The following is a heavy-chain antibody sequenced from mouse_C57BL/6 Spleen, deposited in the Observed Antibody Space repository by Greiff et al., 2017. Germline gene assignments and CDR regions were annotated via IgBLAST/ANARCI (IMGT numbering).Heavy chain of an antibody. D-gene: IGHD1-1*01. J-gene: IGHJ1*03. CDR1: GFSLTSYG. CDR3: VRGNYGSPWYFDV. V-gene: IGHV2-2*01. Sequence: VKLMESGPGLVQPSQSLSITCTVSGFSLTSYGVHWVRQSPGKGLEWLGVIWSGGSTDYNAAFISRLSISKDNCKRQGFFKMNSLQADDTAIYYWVRGNYGSPWYFDVWGTGTTVTVSS. CDR2: IWSGGST.